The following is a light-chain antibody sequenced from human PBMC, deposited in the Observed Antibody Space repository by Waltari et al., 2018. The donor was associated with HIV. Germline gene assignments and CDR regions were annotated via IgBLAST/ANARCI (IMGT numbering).Light chain of an antibody. V-gene: IGLV2-14*01. CDR3: SSYTSSSTQV. Sequence: QSALTQPASVSGSPGQSITISCTGTSSDVGGYNYVFWYQRYPGKAPKLMIYEVTNRPSGVSNRFSGSKSGNTASLTISGLQAEDEADYYCSSYTSSSTQVFGTGTKVTVL. CDR2: EVT. CDR1: SSDVGGYNY. J-gene: IGLJ1*01.